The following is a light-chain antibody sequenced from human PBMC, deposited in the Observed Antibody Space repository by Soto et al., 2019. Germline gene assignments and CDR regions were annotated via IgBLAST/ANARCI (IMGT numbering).Light chain of an antibody. V-gene: IGKV3-11*01. CDR1: QSIHTS. CDR2: DST. Sequence: ELVLTQSPATLSLFPGERATLSCRASQSIHTSLAWYQQKSGKPPRLVIYDSTLRANGVPDRFGGSRSGTEFTLTISSLEPEDFAVYYCQQRYNWPPTFGQGTRLE. CDR3: QQRYNWPPT. J-gene: IGKJ5*01.